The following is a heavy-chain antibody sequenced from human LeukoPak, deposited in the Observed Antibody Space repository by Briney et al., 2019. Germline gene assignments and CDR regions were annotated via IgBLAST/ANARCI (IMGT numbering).Heavy chain of an antibody. Sequence: GASVKVSCKASGGTFSSYAISWVRQAPGQGLEWMGGIIPIFGTANYAQKFQGRVTITTDESTSTAYMELSSLRADDTAVYYCAKKGYAGSGTYSYYFDYWGQGTLVTVSS. J-gene: IGHJ4*02. V-gene: IGHV1-69*05. CDR2: IIPIFGTA. D-gene: IGHD3-10*01. CDR3: AKKGYAGSGTYSYYFDY. CDR1: GGTFSSYA.